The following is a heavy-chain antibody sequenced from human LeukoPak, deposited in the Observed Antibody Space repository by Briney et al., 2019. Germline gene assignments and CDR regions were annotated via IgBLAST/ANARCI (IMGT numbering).Heavy chain of an antibody. Sequence: SVKVSCKASGGTFRTFAISWVRQAPGQGLEWMGGIIPIFGIPDSAQKFQGRLTITADESTTTAYMELSSLRSDDTAIYYCGLSGNYYYYYMDVWGKGTTVTISS. D-gene: IGHD6-25*01. CDR2: IIPIFGIP. J-gene: IGHJ6*03. V-gene: IGHV1-69*13. CDR1: GGTFRTFA. CDR3: GLSGNYYYYYMDV.